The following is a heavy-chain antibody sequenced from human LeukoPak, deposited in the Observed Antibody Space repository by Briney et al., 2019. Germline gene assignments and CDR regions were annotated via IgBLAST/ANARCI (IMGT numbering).Heavy chain of an antibody. Sequence: GESLKISCKGSGYSFTSYWIGWVRQMPGKGLEWMGIIYPGDSDTRYSPSFQGQVTVSADKSISTAYLQWSSLKASDTAMYYCARRNGSGSRYYYYGMDVWGQGTTVTVSS. CDR1: GYSFTSYW. CDR3: ARRNGSGSRYYYYGMDV. D-gene: IGHD3-10*01. CDR2: IYPGDSDT. V-gene: IGHV5-51*01. J-gene: IGHJ6*02.